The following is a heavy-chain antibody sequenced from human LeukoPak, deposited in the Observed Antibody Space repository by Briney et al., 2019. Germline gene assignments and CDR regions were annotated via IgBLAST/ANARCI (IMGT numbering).Heavy chain of an antibody. J-gene: IGHJ5*02. D-gene: IGHD3-22*01. CDR3: AREVVNTKDWFDP. CDR1: GFTFSSYW. Sequence: GGSLRLSCVVSGFTFSSYWMSWVRQAPGKGLEWVANIKQDGTEKYYVDSVKGRFTISRDNAKKSLYLQMNSLRAEDTAVYYCAREVVNTKDWFDPWGQGAQVTVSS. CDR2: IKQDGTEK. V-gene: IGHV3-7*03.